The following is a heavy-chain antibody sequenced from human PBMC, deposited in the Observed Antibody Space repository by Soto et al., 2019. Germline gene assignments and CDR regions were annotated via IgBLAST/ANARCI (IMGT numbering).Heavy chain of an antibody. D-gene: IGHD7-27*01. CDR2: IRPGGDST. J-gene: IGHJ4*02. CDR1: GFRFRTRA. Sequence: GGSLRLSCAASGFRFRTRAMSWVRQAPGKGLEWVASIRPGGDSTYYADSVKGRFAVSRDNSNVTLYLQMDSLGVEDTAIYYCTSNGEGDPFAWGLNSWAQRTLVIFSS. CDR3: TSNGEGDPFAWGLNS. V-gene: IGHV3-23*01.